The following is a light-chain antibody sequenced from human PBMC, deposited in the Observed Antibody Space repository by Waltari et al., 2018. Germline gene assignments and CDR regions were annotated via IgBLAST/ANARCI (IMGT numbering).Light chain of an antibody. CDR1: SSNIGAGYD. J-gene: IGLJ2*01. CDR2: GNR. CDR3: QSYDSSLGGSI. V-gene: IGLV1-40*01. Sequence: QSVLTQPPSVSGAPGQRVTISCTGSSSNIGAGYDVNWYQQLPGKAPKLLIHGNRSRPAGVPDRISGSKSGTSASLAITGLQAEDGADYYCQSYDSSLGGSIFGGGTKLTVL.